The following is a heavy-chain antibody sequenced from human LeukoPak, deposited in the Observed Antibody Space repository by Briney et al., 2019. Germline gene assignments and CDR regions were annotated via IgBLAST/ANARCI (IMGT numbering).Heavy chain of an antibody. J-gene: IGHJ4*02. D-gene: IGHD3-10*01. V-gene: IGHV1-18*01. CDR3: ARDLRTYYYGSGSYSDY. CDR2: ISSYNGNT. Sequence: ASVKAVSNPPCYTFTSYGIIRVRQAPGQGLEWIVCISSYNGNTDYAQKLQGRVTMTTETSTSTAYMELRSLRSDDTAVYYCARDLRTYYYGSGSYSDYWGQGTLVTVSS. CDR1: CYTFTSYG.